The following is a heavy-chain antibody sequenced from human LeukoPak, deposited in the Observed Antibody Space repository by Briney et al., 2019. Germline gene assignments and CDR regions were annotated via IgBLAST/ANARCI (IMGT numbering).Heavy chain of an antibody. V-gene: IGHV1-69-2*01. CDR2: VDPEDGET. Sequence: ASVKVSCKVSGYTFTDYYMHWVQQAPGKGLEWMGLVDPEDGETIYAEKFQGRVTITADTSTDTAYMDLSSLRSEDTAVYYCATAGISKCSSPSCYESIFNYYYYYMDVWGKGTTVTVSS. D-gene: IGHD2-2*01. J-gene: IGHJ6*03. CDR3: ATAGISKCSSPSCYESIFNYYYYYMDV. CDR1: GYTFTDYY.